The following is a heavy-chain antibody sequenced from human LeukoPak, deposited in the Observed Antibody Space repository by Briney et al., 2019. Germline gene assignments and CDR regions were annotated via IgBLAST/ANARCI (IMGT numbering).Heavy chain of an antibody. Sequence: ASVKVSCKASGYIFTDYYMHWVRQAPGQELGWMGRINPNSGGTNYAQKFQGRVTMTRDTSISTAYMELSRLRSDDTAVYYCARDKEQLGPFYYYYYMDVWGKGTTVTVSS. D-gene: IGHD6-6*01. CDR3: ARDKEQLGPFYYYYYMDV. CDR1: GYIFTDYY. V-gene: IGHV1/OR15-1*04. J-gene: IGHJ6*03. CDR2: INPNSGGT.